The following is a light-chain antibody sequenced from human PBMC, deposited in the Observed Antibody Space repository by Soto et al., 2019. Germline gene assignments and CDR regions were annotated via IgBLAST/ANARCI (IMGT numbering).Light chain of an antibody. V-gene: IGKV3-11*01. CDR2: DAS. CDR3: HQRSNWPPT. J-gene: IGKJ3*01. Sequence: EIVLTQSPATLSLSPGERATLSCRASQSVSSYLAWYQQKPGQAPRLLIYDASNRAPGIPARFSGSGSGTDFTLTISSLEPEDFAVYYCHQRSNWPPTFGPWTKVDIK. CDR1: QSVSSY.